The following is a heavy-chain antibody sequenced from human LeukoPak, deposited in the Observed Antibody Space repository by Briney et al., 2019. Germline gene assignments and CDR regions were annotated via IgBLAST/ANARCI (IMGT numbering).Heavy chain of an antibody. J-gene: IGHJ6*04. Sequence: PGGSLRLSCGASGFTFSIYGMNWVRQAPGKGLEWVSSISSSSSYIYYADSVKGRFTISRDNAKNSLYLQMNSLRAEDTAVYYCAELGITMIGGVWGKGTTVTISS. D-gene: IGHD3-10*02. CDR3: AELGITMIGGV. V-gene: IGHV3-21*01. CDR2: ISSSSSYI. CDR1: GFTFSIYG.